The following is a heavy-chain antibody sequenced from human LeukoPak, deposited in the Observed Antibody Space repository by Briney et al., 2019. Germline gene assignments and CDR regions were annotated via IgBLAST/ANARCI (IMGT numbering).Heavy chain of an antibody. D-gene: IGHD5-24*01. V-gene: IGHV3-66*01. CDR1: GFIVSSKH. CDR3: ARDVYGDGYNSFDY. J-gene: IGHJ4*02. CDR2: IYSGGSSGGGP. Sequence: PGGSLRLSCAVSGFIVSSKHMNWVRQAPGKGLEWDSVIYSGGSSGGGPFYADSVKGRFTTSSDSSKNTLFLQMNSLRAEDTAVYYCARDVYGDGYNSFDYWGLGILVTVSS.